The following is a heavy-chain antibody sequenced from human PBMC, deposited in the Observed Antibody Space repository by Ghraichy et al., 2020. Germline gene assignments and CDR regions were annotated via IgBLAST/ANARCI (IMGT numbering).Heavy chain of an antibody. CDR3: ARVYEGMSMWLDY. Sequence: GGSLRLSCAASGFTVSSNYMSWVRQAPGKGLEWVSVIYSGGSTYYADSVKGRFTISRDNSKNTLYLQMNSLRAEDTAVYYCARVYEGMSMWLDYWGQGTLVTVSS. D-gene: IGHD2/OR15-2a*01. CDR1: GFTVSSNY. J-gene: IGHJ4*02. CDR2: IYSGGST. V-gene: IGHV3-66*01.